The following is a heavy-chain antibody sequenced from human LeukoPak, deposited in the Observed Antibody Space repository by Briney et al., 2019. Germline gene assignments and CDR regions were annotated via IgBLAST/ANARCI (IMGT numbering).Heavy chain of an antibody. CDR2: INPSGGST. CDR3: ARVRGITFGGVIVEDAFDI. J-gene: IGHJ3*02. V-gene: IGHV1-46*01. Sequence: ASVKVSCKASGYTFTSYYMHWVRQAPGQGLEWMGIINPSGGSTSYAQKFQGRVTMTRDTSTSTVYMELSSLRSEDTAVYYCARVRGITFGGVIVEDAFDIWGQGTMVTVSS. D-gene: IGHD3-16*02. CDR1: GYTFTSYY.